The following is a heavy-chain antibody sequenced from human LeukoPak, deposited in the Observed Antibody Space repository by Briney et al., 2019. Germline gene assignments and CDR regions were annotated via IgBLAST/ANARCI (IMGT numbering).Heavy chain of an antibody. CDR2: ISYDGSNK. D-gene: IGHD1-26*01. Sequence: PGRSLRLSCAVSGFTFSSYGMHWVRQAPGKGLEWVAVISYDGSNKYYADSVKGRFTISRDNSKNTLYLQMNSLRAEDTAVYYCAKDNKWELFNYWGQGTLVTVSS. CDR1: GFTFSSYG. J-gene: IGHJ4*02. V-gene: IGHV3-30*18. CDR3: AKDNKWELFNY.